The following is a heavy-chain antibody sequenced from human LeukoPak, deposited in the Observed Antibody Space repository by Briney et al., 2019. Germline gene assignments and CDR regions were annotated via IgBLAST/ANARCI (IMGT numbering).Heavy chain of an antibody. CDR1: GGSISSYY. Sequence: SETLSLTCTVSGGSISSYYWSWIRQPAGKGLEWIGRIYTSGNTNYNPSLKSRVTMSVDTSKNQFSLKLSSVTAADTAEYYCARAGYCSSTSCYFFSGLDVWGQGTTVTVSS. CDR2: IYTSGNT. J-gene: IGHJ6*02. CDR3: ARAGYCSSTSCYFFSGLDV. V-gene: IGHV4-4*07. D-gene: IGHD2-2*01.